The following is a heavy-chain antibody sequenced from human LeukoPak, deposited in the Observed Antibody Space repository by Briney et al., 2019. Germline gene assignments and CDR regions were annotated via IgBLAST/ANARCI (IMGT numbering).Heavy chain of an antibody. V-gene: IGHV1-2*02. CDR2: INPNSGGT. CDR3: ARPIRYSSGWYGY. J-gene: IGHJ4*02. Sequence: ASVKVSCKVSGYTLTELSMHWVRQAPGQGLEWMGWINPNSGGTNYAQKFQGRVTMTRDTSISTAYMELSRLRSDDTAVYYCARPIRYSSGWYGYWGQGTLVTVSS. CDR1: GYTLTELS. D-gene: IGHD6-19*01.